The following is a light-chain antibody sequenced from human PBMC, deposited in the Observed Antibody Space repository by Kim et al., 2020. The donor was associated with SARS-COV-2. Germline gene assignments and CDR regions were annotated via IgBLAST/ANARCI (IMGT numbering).Light chain of an antibody. Sequence: DIQLTQSPSSLSASIGDRVTITCRASQDIANSLAWYQQKPGKVPQVLIYAASTLQSGVPSRFSGSGSGTEFTLTIDSLQTEDVATYYRQKYNSAPWTFGPGTKVDIK. CDR1: QDIANS. CDR3: QKYNSAPWT. CDR2: AAS. V-gene: IGKV1-27*01. J-gene: IGKJ1*01.